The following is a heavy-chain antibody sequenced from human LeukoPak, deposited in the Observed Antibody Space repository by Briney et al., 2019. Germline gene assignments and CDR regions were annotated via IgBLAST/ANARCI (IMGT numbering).Heavy chain of an antibody. V-gene: IGHV3-7*01. CDR1: GFTFSRFW. CDR2: IDQSGGRN. Sequence: GGSLRLSCAASGFTFSRFWMNWVRQAPGRGLEWVANIDQSGGRNNYVDSVKGRFTISRDNSKNTLYLQMNSLRAEDTAVYYCARDIKGIAVAGFDYWGQGTLVTVSS. D-gene: IGHD6-19*01. CDR3: ARDIKGIAVAGFDY. J-gene: IGHJ4*02.